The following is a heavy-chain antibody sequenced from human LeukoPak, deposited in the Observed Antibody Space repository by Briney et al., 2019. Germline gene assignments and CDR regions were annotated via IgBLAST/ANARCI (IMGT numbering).Heavy chain of an antibody. J-gene: IGHJ5*02. V-gene: IGHV3-7*01. CDR3: AKDPSYDVTS. CDR2: INEDGSEK. D-gene: IGHD3-16*01. CDR1: GFTFSRHW. Sequence: GGSLRLSCVASGFTFSRHWISWVRQAPGKGLEWVANINEDGSEKNYVDSVKGRFTISRDNAKNSLYLQMNSLRAEDTAMYYCAKDPSYDVTSWGQGTLGTVSS.